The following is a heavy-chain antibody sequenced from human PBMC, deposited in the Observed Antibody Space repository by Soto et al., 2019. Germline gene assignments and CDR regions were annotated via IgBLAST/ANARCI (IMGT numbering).Heavy chain of an antibody. CDR1: GFSLSIDAAG. V-gene: IGHV2-5*02. D-gene: IGHD1-26*01. CDR2: IYWDDEK. CDR3: VPRSGGYIWPRTYLFDS. Sequence: QITLKESGPTLMKPTQTLTLTCTFSGFSLSIDAAGVGWIRQSPGKALEWLALIYWDDEKRYSPSLKSSLTITNDTSKNPAVLTMIDMAPVDTATYYCVPRSGGYIWPRTYLFDSWSRGILVTVSS. J-gene: IGHJ4*02.